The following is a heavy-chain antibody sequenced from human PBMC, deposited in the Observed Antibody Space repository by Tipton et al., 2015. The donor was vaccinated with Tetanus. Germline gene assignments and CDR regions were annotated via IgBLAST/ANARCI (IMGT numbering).Heavy chain of an antibody. V-gene: IGHV4-34*01. Sequence: TLSLTCAVYAGSFSGYYWTWIRQSPGEGLEWIGEINHTGSTNYNPSLKSRVTISVDTSKNQFSLKLSSVTAADTAVYYCARGREVTTVTIIGAHDWYFDLWGRGTLVTVSS. CDR3: ARGREVTTVTIIGAHDWYFDL. CDR1: AGSFSGYY. CDR2: INHTGST. J-gene: IGHJ2*01. D-gene: IGHD4-17*01.